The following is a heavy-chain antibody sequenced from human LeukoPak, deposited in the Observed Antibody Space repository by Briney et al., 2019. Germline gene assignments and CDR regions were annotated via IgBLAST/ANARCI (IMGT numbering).Heavy chain of an antibody. CDR2: IKQDGSEK. CDR3: ARDFVVVVADPNWFDP. Sequence: GGSLRLSCAASGFTFSSYWMSWVRQAPGKGLEWVANIKQDGSEKYYVDSVKGRFTISRDNAKNSLYLQMNSLRAEDTAVYYCARDFVVVVADPNWFDPWGQGTPVTVSS. J-gene: IGHJ5*02. V-gene: IGHV3-7*01. CDR1: GFTFSSYW. D-gene: IGHD2-15*01.